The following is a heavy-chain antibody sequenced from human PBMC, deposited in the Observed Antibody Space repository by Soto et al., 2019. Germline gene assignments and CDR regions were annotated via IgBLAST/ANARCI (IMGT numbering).Heavy chain of an antibody. J-gene: IGHJ5*02. CDR2: IYYSGST. CDR3: ARRAGNRRGYPIDP. V-gene: IGHV4-31*11. Sequence: QVQLQESGPGLVKPSQTLSLTCAVSGGSIRSDGSYWTWIRQLPGGGLEWIGYIYYSGSTSYNPSLERRASISVDSSENQFSPRMTFGAAADTAVYYCARRAGNRRGYPIDPWGQGTLVTVSS. CDR1: GGSIRSDGSY. D-gene: IGHD5-18*01.